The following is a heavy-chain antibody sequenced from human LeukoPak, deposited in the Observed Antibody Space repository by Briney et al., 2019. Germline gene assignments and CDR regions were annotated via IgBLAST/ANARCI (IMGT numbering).Heavy chain of an antibody. V-gene: IGHV2-5*02. CDR3: AHRRWGSSWYYFDY. CDR2: IYWDDDK. Sequence: XWXALIYWDDDKRYSPSLKSRLTITKDTSKNQVVLTMTNMDPVDTATYYCAHRRWGSSWYYFDYWGQGTLVTVSS. D-gene: IGHD6-13*01. J-gene: IGHJ4*02.